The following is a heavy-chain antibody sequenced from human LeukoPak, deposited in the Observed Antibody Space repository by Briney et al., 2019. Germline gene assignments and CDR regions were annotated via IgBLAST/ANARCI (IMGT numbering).Heavy chain of an antibody. CDR3: ARGGRGYSSSGNSWFDP. Sequence: ASVKVSCKASGYTFTSYYMHWVRQAPGQGLEWMGIINPSGGSTSYAQKFQGRVTMTRDTSTSTVYMELSSLRSEDTAVYYCARGGRGYSSSGNSWFDPWGQGTLVTVSS. D-gene: IGHD6-6*01. CDR2: INPSGGST. V-gene: IGHV1-46*01. J-gene: IGHJ5*02. CDR1: GYTFTSYY.